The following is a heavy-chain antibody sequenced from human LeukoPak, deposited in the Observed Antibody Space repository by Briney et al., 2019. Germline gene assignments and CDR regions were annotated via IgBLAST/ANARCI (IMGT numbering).Heavy chain of an antibody. CDR2: INEDGSEK. CDR3: ATLRRSRSYNY. V-gene: IGHV3-7*05. J-gene: IGHJ4*02. CDR1: AFTFSTFW. Sequence: PGGSLRLSCAASAFTFSTFWIHWVRQVPGRGPEWVANINEDGSEKNYVDSVKGRFTISRDNAKNSLYLQMNSLRAENTAVYYCATLRRSRSYNYWGQGTLVTVSS. D-gene: IGHD6-6*01.